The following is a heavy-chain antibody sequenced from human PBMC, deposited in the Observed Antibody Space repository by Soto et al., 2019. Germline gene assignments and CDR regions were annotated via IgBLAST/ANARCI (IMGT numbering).Heavy chain of an antibody. D-gene: IGHD3-10*01. CDR1: GGSISSGDYY. V-gene: IGHV4-30-4*01. J-gene: IGHJ5*02. CDR2: IYYSGST. Sequence: SETLSLTCTVSGGSISSGDYYWSWIRQPPGKGLEWIGYIYYSGSTYYNPSLKSRVTISVDTSKNQSSLKLSSVTAADTAVYYCAGAKTYYYGSGSLNWFDPWGQGTLVTVSS. CDR3: AGAKTYYYGSGSLNWFDP.